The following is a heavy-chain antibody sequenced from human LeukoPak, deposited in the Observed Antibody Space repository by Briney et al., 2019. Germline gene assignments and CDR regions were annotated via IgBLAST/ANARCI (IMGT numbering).Heavy chain of an antibody. J-gene: IGHJ4*02. CDR2: IVPVFGTT. D-gene: IGHD3-3*01. Sequence: GASVKVSCKASGGTFSNYAISWVRQAPGQGLEWMGGIVPVFGTTKYAQRFQGRVKTTTDESTSTAYMEVSSLTSEDTAVYYCARVAGGFWSGYFDYWGQGTLVTVSS. CDR3: ARVAGGFWSGYFDY. CDR1: GGTFSNYA. V-gene: IGHV1-69*05.